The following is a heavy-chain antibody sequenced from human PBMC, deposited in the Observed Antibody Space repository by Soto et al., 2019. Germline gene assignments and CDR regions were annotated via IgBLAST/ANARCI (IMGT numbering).Heavy chain of an antibody. D-gene: IGHD3-3*01. V-gene: IGHV3-23*01. CDR1: GFTFSSYA. Sequence: GGSLRLSCAASGFTFSSYAMSWVRQAPGKGPEWVSAISGSGGSTYYADSVKGRFTISRDNSKNTLYLQMNSLRAEDTAVYYCAKDRLRFLEWLKAPNYYMDVWGKGTTVTVSS. CDR3: AKDRLRFLEWLKAPNYYMDV. J-gene: IGHJ6*03. CDR2: ISGSGGST.